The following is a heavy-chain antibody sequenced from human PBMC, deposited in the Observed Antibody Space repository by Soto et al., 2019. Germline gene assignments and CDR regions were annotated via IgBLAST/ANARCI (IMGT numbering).Heavy chain of an antibody. V-gene: IGHV3-53*01. D-gene: IGHD4-17*01. CDR1: GFTVSSNY. CDR3: ARGFDEYGYSGFDI. Sequence: QTGGSLRLSCGGSGFTVSSNYISWVRQAPGKGLEWISVIYRGGNKHYADSVKGRFTISRDNSKNMVYLQMNSLRAEDTAVYYCARGFDEYGYSGFDIWGQGTMVTVSS. J-gene: IGHJ3*02. CDR2: IYRGGNK.